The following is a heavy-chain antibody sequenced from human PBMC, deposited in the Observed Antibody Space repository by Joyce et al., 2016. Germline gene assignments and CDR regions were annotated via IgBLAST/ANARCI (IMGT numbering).Heavy chain of an antibody. CDR3: ARHAFWRLDL. D-gene: IGHD3-3*01. V-gene: IGHV3-7*01. J-gene: IGHJ5*02. Sequence: DVQLVDSGGDLVQPGESLRLSCAASGFTFTDYWMTWIRQAPGKGLEWVAYIKPDGTEKDYVDSLKGRFTISRDNAKDSLFLQMNSLRAEDTAVYYCARHAFWRLDLWGQGTLVTVSS. CDR1: GFTFTDYW. CDR2: IKPDGTEK.